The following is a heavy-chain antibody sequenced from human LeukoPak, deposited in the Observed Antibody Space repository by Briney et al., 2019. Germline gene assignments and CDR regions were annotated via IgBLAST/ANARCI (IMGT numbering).Heavy chain of an antibody. D-gene: IGHD2-15*01. V-gene: IGHV1-2*02. J-gene: IGHJ5*02. CDR1: GYIVTHFY. CDR2: ISPTNGAT. Sequence: ASVKLSCNTSGYIVTHFYVHWLRQAPGHGLRWMGWISPTNGATSYAGRFQGRVNMARDTSTSTSYMEMSSLGSEDTAVYSCARALGYCSGGRCYSGPTNWFDHWGQGTLVTVSS. CDR3: ARALGYCSGGRCYSGPTNWFDH.